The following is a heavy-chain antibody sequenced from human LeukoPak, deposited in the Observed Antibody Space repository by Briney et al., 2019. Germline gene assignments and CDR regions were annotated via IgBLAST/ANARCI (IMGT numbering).Heavy chain of an antibody. CDR3: ARAGPHGFGELYP. Sequence: GGSLRLSCAASGFTFSSYGMHWVRQAPGKGLEWVAFIRYDGSNKYYADSVKGRFTISRDDSKNTLYLQMNSLRAEDTAVYYCARAGPHGFGELYPWGQGTLVTVSS. CDR2: IRYDGSNK. V-gene: IGHV3-30*02. J-gene: IGHJ5*02. CDR1: GFTFSSYG. D-gene: IGHD3-10*01.